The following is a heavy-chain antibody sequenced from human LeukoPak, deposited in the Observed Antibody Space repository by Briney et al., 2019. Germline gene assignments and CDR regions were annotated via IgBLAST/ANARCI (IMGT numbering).Heavy chain of an antibody. J-gene: IGHJ4*02. Sequence: SETLSLTCTVSGGSISSSSYYWDCIRQPPGKGLEWIGSIYYSGSTYYNPSLKSRVTISVDTSKNQFSLKLSSVTAADTAVYYCARHVRGTTRNYYFDYWGQGTLVTVSS. D-gene: IGHD1-1*01. CDR1: GGSISSSSYY. CDR3: ARHVRGTTRNYYFDY. V-gene: IGHV4-39*01. CDR2: IYYSGST.